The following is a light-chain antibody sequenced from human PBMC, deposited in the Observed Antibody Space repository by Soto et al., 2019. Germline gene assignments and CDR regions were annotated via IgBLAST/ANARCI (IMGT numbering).Light chain of an antibody. Sequence: QSVLTQPPSLSGSPGQSVTISCTGARSEGGSYNRVSWYQQFPATAPKLLIYEVSNRPSGVPDRFSGSKSGNTASLTISGFQVEDEADYYCSSYTGSSTYVCGTGTKVTVL. CDR2: EVS. V-gene: IGLV2-18*02. J-gene: IGLJ1*01. CDR1: RSEGGSYNR. CDR3: SSYTGSSTYV.